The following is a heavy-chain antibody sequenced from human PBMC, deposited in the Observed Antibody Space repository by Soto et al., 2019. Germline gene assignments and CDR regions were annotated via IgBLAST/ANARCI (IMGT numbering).Heavy chain of an antibody. Sequence: EVQLVESGGGLVQPGGSLRLSCAASGFTFSSNWMHWVRQAPGRGLVWVSRINSDGSSTSYADSVKGRFTISRDNARNTLFLQMNSLRAADTAVYYCARTLVDYYDSSGYPRFDYWGQGTLVTVSS. D-gene: IGHD3-22*01. J-gene: IGHJ4*02. CDR2: INSDGSST. CDR1: GFTFSSNW. CDR3: ARTLVDYYDSSGYPRFDY. V-gene: IGHV3-74*01.